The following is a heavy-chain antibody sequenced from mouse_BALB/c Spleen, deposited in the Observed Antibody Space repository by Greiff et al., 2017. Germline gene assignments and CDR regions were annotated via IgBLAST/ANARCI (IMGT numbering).Heavy chain of an antibody. CDR3: ARLGNYAMDY. V-gene: IGHV5-12-2*01. Sequence: DVKLVESGGGLVQPGGSLKLSCAASGFTFSSYTMSWVRQTPEKRLEWVAYISNGGGSTYYPDTVKGRFTISRDNAKNTLYLQMSSLKSEDTAMYYCARLGNYAMDYWGQGTSVTVSS. D-gene: IGHD3-3*01. CDR1: GFTFSSYT. CDR2: ISNGGGST. J-gene: IGHJ4*01.